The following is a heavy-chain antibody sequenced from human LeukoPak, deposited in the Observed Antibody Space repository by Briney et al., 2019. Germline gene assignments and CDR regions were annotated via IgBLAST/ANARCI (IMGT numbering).Heavy chain of an antibody. D-gene: IGHD1-26*01. J-gene: IGHJ4*02. V-gene: IGHV4-61*01. CDR3: ARAAYSGSYHSDY. Sequence: SETLSLTCTVSGGSVNSGSYYWNWLRQPPGKGLEWIGYIYYSGSTNYNPSLKSRVTISVDTSKNQFSLKLSSVTAADTAVYYCARAAYSGSYHSDYWGQGTLVTVSS. CDR2: IYYSGST. CDR1: GGSVNSGSYY.